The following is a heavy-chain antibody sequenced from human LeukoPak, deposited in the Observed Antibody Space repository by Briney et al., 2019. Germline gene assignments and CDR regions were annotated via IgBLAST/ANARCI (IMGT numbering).Heavy chain of an antibody. Sequence: GGSLRLSCVASGFAFNMDSMSWVCQAPGEGLEWVANIKQDGSEKYFLDSVKGRFTISRDNARKSLNLHMNSLRAEDTALYYCVSGRGAIWGQGTMVTVSS. CDR1: GFAFNMDS. CDR3: VSGRGAI. CDR2: IKQDGSEK. D-gene: IGHD1-26*01. J-gene: IGHJ3*02. V-gene: IGHV3-7*05.